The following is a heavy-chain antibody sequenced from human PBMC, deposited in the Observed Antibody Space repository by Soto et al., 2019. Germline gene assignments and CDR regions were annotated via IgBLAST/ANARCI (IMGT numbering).Heavy chain of an antibody. D-gene: IGHD3-22*01. CDR1: GYSFAGYW. J-gene: IGHJ4*02. V-gene: IGHV5-10-1*01. CDR3: ARQVYCSDTGPNFQYYFDS. Sequence: PGESLKISCKGSGYSFAGYWITWVRQKPGKGLEWMGRIDPSDSQTYYSPSFRGHVTIPATKSITTVFLQWSSLRAPDTAMYYCARQVYCSDTGPNFQYYFDSWGQGTPVTVSS. CDR2: IDPSDSQT.